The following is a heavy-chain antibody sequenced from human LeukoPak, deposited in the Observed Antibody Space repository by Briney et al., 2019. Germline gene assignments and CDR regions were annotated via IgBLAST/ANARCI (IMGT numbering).Heavy chain of an antibody. CDR2: ISSSGSTI. CDR1: GFTFSDYY. V-gene: IGHV3-11*01. CDR3: ASGLEGVADYYYYGMDV. Sequence: GGSLRLSCAASGFTFSDYYMSWIRQAPGKGLEWVSYISSSGSTIYYADSVKGRFAISRDNAKNSLYLQMNSLRAEDTAVYYCASGLEGVADYYYYGMDVWGQGTTVTVSS. J-gene: IGHJ6*02. D-gene: IGHD3-3*01.